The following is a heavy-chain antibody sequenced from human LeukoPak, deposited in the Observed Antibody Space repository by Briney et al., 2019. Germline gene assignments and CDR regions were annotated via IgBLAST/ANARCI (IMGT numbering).Heavy chain of an antibody. CDR3: ASYGSY. Sequence: PGGSLRLSCAASGFTFSSYAMHWVRQAPGKGLEWVAVISYDGSNKYYADSVKGRFTISRDNSKNTLYLQMNSLRAEDTAVYYCASYGSYWGQGTLVTVSS. CDR1: GFTFSSYA. D-gene: IGHD4-17*01. J-gene: IGHJ4*02. V-gene: IGHV3-30-3*01. CDR2: ISYDGSNK.